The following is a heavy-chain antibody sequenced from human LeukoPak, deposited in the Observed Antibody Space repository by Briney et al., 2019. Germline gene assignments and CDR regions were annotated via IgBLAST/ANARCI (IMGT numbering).Heavy chain of an antibody. CDR3: AKGTGRSTLNWFDP. CDR2: ISWDGDNT. CDR1: GFTFDDYT. J-gene: IGHJ5*02. V-gene: IGHV3-43*01. D-gene: IGHD1-14*01. Sequence: GGSLRLSCAASGFTFDDYTMHWVRQAPGKGLEWVSLISWDGDNTYYADSVKGRFTISRDNSKNSLYLQMDSLRTEDTALYYCAKGTGRSTLNWFDPWGQGTLVTVSS.